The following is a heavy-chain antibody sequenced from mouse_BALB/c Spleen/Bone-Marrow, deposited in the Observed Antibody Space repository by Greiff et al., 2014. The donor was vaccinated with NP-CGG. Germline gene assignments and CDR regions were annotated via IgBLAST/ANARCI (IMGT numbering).Heavy chain of an antibody. V-gene: IGHV5-6-4*01. CDR1: GFTFSSYA. D-gene: IGHD2-2*01. Sequence: EAMLVESGGGLVKPGGSLKLSCAASGFTFSSYAMSWVRQTPEKRLEWVATISSGGSYTYYPDSVKGRFTISRDNAKNTLYLQMSSLKSEDTAMYYCTKIYYGYDGGYYYAMDYWGQGTSVTVSS. J-gene: IGHJ4*01. CDR3: TKIYYGYDGGYYYAMDY. CDR2: ISSGGSYT.